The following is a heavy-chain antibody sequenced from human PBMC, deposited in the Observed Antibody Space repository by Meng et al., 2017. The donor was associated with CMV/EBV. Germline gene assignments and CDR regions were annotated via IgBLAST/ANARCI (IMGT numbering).Heavy chain of an antibody. D-gene: IGHD3/OR15-3a*01. CDR3: ARGQVDRLSFDY. J-gene: IGHJ4*02. CDR2: IYYSGST. V-gene: IGHV4-61*01. Sequence: SETLSLTCTVTGGSVSSGSYYWSWIRQPPGKGLEWIGYIYYSGSTYYNPSLKSRVTISVDTSKNQFSLKLSSVTAADTAVYYCARGQVDRLSFDYWGQGTLVTVSS. CDR1: GGSVSSGSYY.